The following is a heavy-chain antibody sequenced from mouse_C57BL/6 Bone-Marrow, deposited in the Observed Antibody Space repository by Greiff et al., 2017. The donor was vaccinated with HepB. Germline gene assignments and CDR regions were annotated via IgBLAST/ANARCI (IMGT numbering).Heavy chain of an antibody. CDR3: ARSWDGAWFAY. V-gene: IGHV2-2*01. CDR1: GFSLTSYG. Sequence: VQLVESGPGLVQPSQSLSITCTVSGFSLTSYGVHWVRQSPGKGLEWLGVIWSGGSTDYNAAFISRLSISKDNSKSQVFFKMNSLQADDTAIYYCARSWDGAWFAYWGQGTLVTVSA. J-gene: IGHJ3*01. D-gene: IGHD1-1*02. CDR2: IWSGGST.